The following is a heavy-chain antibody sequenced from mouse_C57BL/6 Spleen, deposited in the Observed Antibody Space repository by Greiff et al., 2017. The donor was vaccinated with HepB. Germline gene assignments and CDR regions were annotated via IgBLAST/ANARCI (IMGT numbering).Heavy chain of an antibody. J-gene: IGHJ1*03. Sequence: EVQLQQSGPELVKPGASVKIPCKASGYTFTDYNMDWVKQSHGKSLEWIGDINPNNGGTIYNQKFKGKATLTVDKSSSTAYMELRSLTSEDTAVYYCARPPYPNWYFDVWGTGTTVTVSS. D-gene: IGHD6-5*01. V-gene: IGHV1-18*01. CDR2: INPNNGGT. CDR1: GYTFTDYN. CDR3: ARPPYPNWYFDV.